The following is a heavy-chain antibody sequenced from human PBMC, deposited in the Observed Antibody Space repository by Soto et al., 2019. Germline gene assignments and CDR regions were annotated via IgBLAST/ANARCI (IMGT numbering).Heavy chain of an antibody. CDR1: GFTFSSYG. D-gene: IGHD3-3*01. CDR3: AKDKGGGITIPHYMDV. Sequence: GGSLRLSCAASGFTFSSYGMHWVRQAPGKGLEWVAVISYDGSYKYYVDSVKGRFTISRDNSKNTLYLQMNSLRAEDTAVYNCAKDKGGGITIPHYMDVWGKGTTVTVSS. V-gene: IGHV3-30*18. CDR2: ISYDGSYK. J-gene: IGHJ6*03.